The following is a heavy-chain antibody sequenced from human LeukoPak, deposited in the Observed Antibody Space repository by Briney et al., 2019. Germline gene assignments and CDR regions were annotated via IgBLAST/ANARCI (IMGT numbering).Heavy chain of an antibody. CDR3: ARSDVVVVTATTHFDY. V-gene: IGHV1-2*02. D-gene: IGHD2-15*01. CDR2: INPNSGGT. Sequence: GASVKVSCKASGYTFTAYYIRWVRQAPGQGLEWMGWINPNSGGTNYAQNFQGRVTMTSDTSTYTTHMELSRLRSDDTAVYYCARSDVVVVTATTHFDYWGQGTLVTVSS. J-gene: IGHJ4*02. CDR1: GYTFTAYY.